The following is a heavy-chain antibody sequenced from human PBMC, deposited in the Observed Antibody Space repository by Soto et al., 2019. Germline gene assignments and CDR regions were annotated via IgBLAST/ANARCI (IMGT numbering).Heavy chain of an antibody. V-gene: IGHV3-73*01. CDR2: VRTKPNTYAT. D-gene: IGHD4-17*01. CDR3: TCPNHDYVDYFEY. Sequence: GGSLRLSCAASGFTFSASAMHWVRQASGKGLEWIARVRTKPNTYATEYAASVKGRFTISRDDSKNTAYLQMNSLEAEDTAVYYCTCPNHDYVDYFEYWGQGTPVTVSS. CDR1: GFTFSASA. J-gene: IGHJ4*02.